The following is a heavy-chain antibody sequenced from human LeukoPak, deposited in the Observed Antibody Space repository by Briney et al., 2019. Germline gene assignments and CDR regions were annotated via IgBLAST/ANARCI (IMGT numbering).Heavy chain of an antibody. CDR2: IYYSGST. D-gene: IGHD5-24*01. J-gene: IGHJ4*02. V-gene: IGHV4-59*01. CDR1: GGSFSGYY. CDR3: ARSGRDGYVGLDY. Sequence: SETLSLTCAVYGGSFSGYYWSWIRQPPGKGLEWIGYIYYSGSTNYNPSLKSRVTISVDTSKNQFSLKLSSVTAADTAVYYCARSGRDGYVGLDYWGQGTLVTVSS.